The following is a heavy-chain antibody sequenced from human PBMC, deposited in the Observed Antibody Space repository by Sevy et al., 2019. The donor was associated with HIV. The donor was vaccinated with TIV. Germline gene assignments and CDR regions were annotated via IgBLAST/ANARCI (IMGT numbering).Heavy chain of an antibody. CDR1: GLTVGSLS. Sequence: GGSLRLSCVASGLTVGSLSINWVRQAPGKGLEWVSLIYSGGTTFYSDSVKGRFTISRDNSNNTLDLQMNSLRAEDTAIYYCARIKGASSFYAMDLWGQGTTVTVSS. CDR2: IYSGGTT. J-gene: IGHJ6*02. D-gene: IGHD2-2*01. CDR3: ARIKGASSFYAMDL. V-gene: IGHV3-53*01.